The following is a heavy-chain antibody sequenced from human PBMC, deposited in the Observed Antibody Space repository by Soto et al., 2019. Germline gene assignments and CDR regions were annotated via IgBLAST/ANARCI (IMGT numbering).Heavy chain of an antibody. J-gene: IGHJ5*02. CDR3: ARSRVPFLTHRGGLDP. CDR2: TYYRSKWYN. V-gene: IGHV6-1*01. D-gene: IGHD3-9*01. Sequence: SQTLSLTCAISGDSVSSNSAAWNWIRQSPSRGLEWLGRTYYRSKWYNDYAVSVKSRITINPVTSKNQFSLKLSSVTAADTAVYYCARSRVPFLTHRGGLDPWGQGTLVTVSS. CDR1: GDSVSSNSAA.